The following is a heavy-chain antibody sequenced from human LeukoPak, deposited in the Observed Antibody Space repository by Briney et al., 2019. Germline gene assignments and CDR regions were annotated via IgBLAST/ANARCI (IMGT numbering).Heavy chain of an antibody. J-gene: IGHJ6*02. V-gene: IGHV3-48*03. CDR1: GFTFSSYE. CDR2: ISSSGSTI. Sequence: GGSLRLSCAASGFTFSSYEMNWVRQAPGKGLEWVSYISSSGSTIYYADSVKGGFTISRDNAKNSLYLQMNSLRAEDTAVYYCARRCSSTSCYYYYGMDVWGQGTTVTVSS. D-gene: IGHD2-2*01. CDR3: ARRCSSTSCYYYYGMDV.